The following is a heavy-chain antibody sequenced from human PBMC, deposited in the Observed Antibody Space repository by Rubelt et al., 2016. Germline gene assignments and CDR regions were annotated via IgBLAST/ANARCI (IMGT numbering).Heavy chain of an antibody. CDR2: IVVGSGNT. Sequence: QMRLVQSGPEVKKPGTSVKVSCKASGFTFSSSAVQWVRQVRGQRLEWIGWIVVGSGNTYYAQKFQERVTITRDMSTDTAYVELSSRRSEDTAVYYCARLGVSSAKRGFDYWGQGTLVTVSS. D-gene: IGHD2-2*01. V-gene: IGHV1-58*01. CDR3: ARLGVSSAKRGFDY. J-gene: IGHJ4*02. CDR1: GFTFSSSA.